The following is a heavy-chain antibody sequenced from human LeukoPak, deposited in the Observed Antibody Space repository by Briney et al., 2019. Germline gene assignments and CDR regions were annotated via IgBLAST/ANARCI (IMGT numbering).Heavy chain of an antibody. CDR2: ISSTSGTI. J-gene: IGHJ3*02. CDR3: ARELVVPAAISSYDAFDI. Sequence: PGGSLRLSCAASGFSFSNHAMHWVRQAPGKGLEWVSYISSTSGTIYYADSMKGRFTISRDNAKNSLYLQMNGLRAEDTAVYYCARELVVPAAISSYDAFDIWGQGTMVTVSS. D-gene: IGHD2-2*01. CDR1: GFSFSNHA. V-gene: IGHV3-48*04.